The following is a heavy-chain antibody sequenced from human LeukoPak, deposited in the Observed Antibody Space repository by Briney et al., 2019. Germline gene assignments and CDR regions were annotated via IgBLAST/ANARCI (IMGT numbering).Heavy chain of an antibody. CDR3: VRGIVGTTRHFDF. D-gene: IGHD1-26*01. Sequence: SETLSLTCTVSGGSISSYYWSWIRQPAGKGLEWVGRIFASGGTNYNPSLRSRVTMSVDTSKHQFSLKLRSVTDADTAVYYCVRGIVGTTRHFDFWGQGTLVTVSS. J-gene: IGHJ4*02. CDR2: IFASGGT. CDR1: GGSISSYY. V-gene: IGHV4-4*07.